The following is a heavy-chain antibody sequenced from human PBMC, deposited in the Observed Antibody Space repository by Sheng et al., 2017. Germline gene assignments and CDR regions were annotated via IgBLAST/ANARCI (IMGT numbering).Heavy chain of an antibody. D-gene: IGHD6-13*01. CDR3: ARDPMGSWAEHFDY. CDR2: IWYDGSNK. CDR1: GFTFSSYG. Sequence: QVQLVESGGGVVQPGRSLRLSCAASGFTFSSYGMHWVRQAPGKGLEWVAVIWYDGSNKYYADSVKGRFTISRDNSKNTLYLQMNSLRAEDTAVYYCARDPMGSWAEHFDYWGQGTLVTV. J-gene: IGHJ4*02. V-gene: IGHV3-33*01.